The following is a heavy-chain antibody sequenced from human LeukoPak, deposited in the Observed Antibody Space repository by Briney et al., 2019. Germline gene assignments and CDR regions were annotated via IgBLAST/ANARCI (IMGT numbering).Heavy chain of an antibody. CDR3: ARHAIHEYGDRNCFDP. D-gene: IGHD4-17*01. Sequence: SETLSLTCTVSGGSISSTTYFWGWIPQPPGKGLEWIGSIYYSGNTYYNPALKSRVTFSVDKSKNQLSLKLSSVTAADTAVYYCARHAIHEYGDRNCFDPWGQGTLVTVSS. CDR2: IYYSGNT. CDR1: GGSISSTTYF. J-gene: IGHJ5*02. V-gene: IGHV4-39*01.